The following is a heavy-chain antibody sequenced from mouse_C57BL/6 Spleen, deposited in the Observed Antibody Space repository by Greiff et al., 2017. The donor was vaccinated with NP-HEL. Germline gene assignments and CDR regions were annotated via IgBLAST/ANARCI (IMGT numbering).Heavy chain of an antibody. CDR1: GFTFSDYY. Sequence: EVMLVESGGGLVQPGGSLKLSCAASGFTFSDYYMYWVRQTPEKRLEWVAYISNGGGSTNYPDTVKGRFTISRDNAKNTLYLQMSRLKSEDTAMYYCARQKLRNHYAMDYWGQGTSVTVSS. J-gene: IGHJ4*01. D-gene: IGHD2-4*01. CDR3: ARQKLRNHYAMDY. CDR2: ISNGGGST. V-gene: IGHV5-12*01.